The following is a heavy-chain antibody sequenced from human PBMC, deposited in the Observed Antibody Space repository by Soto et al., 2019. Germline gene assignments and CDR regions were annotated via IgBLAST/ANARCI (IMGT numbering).Heavy chain of an antibody. CDR2: IYHSGST. Sequence: SETLSLTCAVSGGSISSSNWWSWVRQPPGKGLEWIGEIYHSGSTNYNPSLKSRVTISVDKSKNQFSLKLSSVTAADTAVYYCARGYSSGWYRPYGMDVWGQGTTVTVSS. V-gene: IGHV4-4*02. D-gene: IGHD6-19*01. CDR3: ARGYSSGWYRPYGMDV. CDR1: GGSISSSNW. J-gene: IGHJ6*02.